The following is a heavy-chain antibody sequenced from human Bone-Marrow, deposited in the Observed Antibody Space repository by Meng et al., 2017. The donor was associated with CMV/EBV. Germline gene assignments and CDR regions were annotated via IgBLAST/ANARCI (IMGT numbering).Heavy chain of an antibody. J-gene: IGHJ6*02. CDR1: GVSVNSGSYY. D-gene: IGHD3-3*01. CDR2: IFYSGST. Sequence: SETLSLTCSVSGVSVNSGSYYWNWIRQPPGRGLEWIGYIFYSGSTNYNPSLKSRVTISVDTSKNQFSLKLSSVTAADTAVYYCARGAYDFWSGYRYYGMDVWGQGTTVTVSS. V-gene: IGHV4-61*01. CDR3: ARGAYDFWSGYRYYGMDV.